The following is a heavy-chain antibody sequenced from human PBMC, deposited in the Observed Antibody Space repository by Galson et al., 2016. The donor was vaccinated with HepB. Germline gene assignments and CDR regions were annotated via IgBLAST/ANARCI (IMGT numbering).Heavy chain of an antibody. D-gene: IGHD1-1*01. J-gene: IGHJ4*02. CDR1: GDSVSSTDVA. CDR3: ARDTWKIDY. Sequence: CAISGDSVSSTDVAWNWIRQSPSRGLEWLGRTLYRSKWSYDYATSVKGRIDIYPDTSKNQFSLQLDSVTPEQTAFYFCARDTWKIDYWGQGARVAVSS. CDR2: TLYRSKWSY. V-gene: IGHV6-1*01.